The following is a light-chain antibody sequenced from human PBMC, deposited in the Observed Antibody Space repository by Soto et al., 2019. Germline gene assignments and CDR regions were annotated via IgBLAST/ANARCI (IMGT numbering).Light chain of an antibody. CDR3: QQYGSTSCT. Sequence: DIVVTQSPGTLSLSPGERATLSCRASQSVSSSYLAWYQQKPGQAPRLRIYGASSRATGIPDRFSGSGSGTDFTLTISRLEPEDFAVYYCQQYGSTSCTFGQGTKLEIK. J-gene: IGKJ2*02. V-gene: IGKV3-20*01. CDR2: GAS. CDR1: QSVSSSY.